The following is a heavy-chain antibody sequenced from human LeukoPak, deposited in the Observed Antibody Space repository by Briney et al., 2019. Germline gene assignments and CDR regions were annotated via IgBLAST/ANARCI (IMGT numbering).Heavy chain of an antibody. V-gene: IGHV1-18*01. Sequence: ASVKVSCKASGYIFTNYGISWVRQAPGQGLEWMGWISAYNGNTNYVQKLPGRVTMTTDTSTRTAYMELRSLRSDDTAMYYCARDKNYYDSREGIDYWGQGTLVIVSS. D-gene: IGHD3-22*01. CDR1: GYIFTNYG. J-gene: IGHJ4*02. CDR3: ARDKNYYDSREGIDY. CDR2: ISAYNGNT.